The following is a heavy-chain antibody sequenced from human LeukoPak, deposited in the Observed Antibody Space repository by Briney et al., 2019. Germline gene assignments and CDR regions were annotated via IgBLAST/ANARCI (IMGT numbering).Heavy chain of an antibody. CDR2: ISYDATNK. D-gene: IGHD2/OR15-2a*01. V-gene: IGHV3-30*18. CDR1: GFTFSSSD. Sequence: PGRSLRLSCAASGFTFSSSDMHWVRQAPGKGLEWVAVISYDATNKYYADSVKGRFTPSRDNSKNTLYLQTNTLRDEDTAVYYCAKASSNYFYYFEYWGQGTLVTVSS. CDR3: AKASSNYFYYFEY. J-gene: IGHJ4*02.